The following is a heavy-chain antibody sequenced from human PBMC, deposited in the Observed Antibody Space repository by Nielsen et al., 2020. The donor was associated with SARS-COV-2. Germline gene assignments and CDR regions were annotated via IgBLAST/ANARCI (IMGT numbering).Heavy chain of an antibody. V-gene: IGHV3-30-3*01. Sequence: GESLKISCAASGFPFSSFAMHWVRQAPGKGLEWVAVISFCGSDEYSADSVKGRFTNSRDNAKNTLYLQMTSLRTEDTAVYYCAREASLELLRTYDALDIWGQGTMVSVSS. D-gene: IGHD3-10*01. CDR1: GFPFSSFA. CDR3: AREASLELLRTYDALDI. J-gene: IGHJ3*02. CDR2: ISFCGSDE.